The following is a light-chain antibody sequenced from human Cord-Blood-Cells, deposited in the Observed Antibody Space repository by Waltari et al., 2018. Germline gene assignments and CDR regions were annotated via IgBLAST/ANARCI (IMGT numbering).Light chain of an antibody. Sequence: QSALTQPASVSGSPGQSITISCTGTSSDVGGYNYVSWYQQHPGKAPKRMIYEVSKRPSGVSNRFSGSKSGDTASLTISGLQAEDEADYYCSSYTSSSTLVFGGGTKLTVL. J-gene: IGLJ3*02. CDR2: EVS. V-gene: IGLV2-14*01. CDR1: SSDVGGYNY. CDR3: SSYTSSSTLV.